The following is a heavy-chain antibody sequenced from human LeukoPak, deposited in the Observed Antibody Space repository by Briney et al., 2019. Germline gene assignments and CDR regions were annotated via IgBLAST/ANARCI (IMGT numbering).Heavy chain of an antibody. CDR3: ARRRDYGGKGYYFDY. J-gene: IGHJ4*02. CDR2: IYYSGST. Sequence: PSETLSLTCTVSGGSISSYYWSWIRQPPGKGLEWIGYIYYSGSTNYNPSLKSRVTISVDTSKNQFSLKLSSATAADTAVYYCARRRDYGGKGYYFDYWGQGTLVTVSS. CDR1: GGSISSYY. V-gene: IGHV4-59*01. D-gene: IGHD4-23*01.